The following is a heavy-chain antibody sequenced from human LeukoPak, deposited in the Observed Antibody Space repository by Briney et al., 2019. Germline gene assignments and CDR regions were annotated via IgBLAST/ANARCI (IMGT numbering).Heavy chain of an antibody. V-gene: IGHV1-2*02. CDR2: IHPYSGGT. D-gene: IGHD6-13*01. J-gene: IGHJ5*02. CDR1: GYIFSDYE. Sequence: ASVKVSCKASGYIFSDYEMHWVRQVPGLGPEWMGWIHPYSGGTNYAQKFQGRLSMTRDMSISTAYMELNTLTSDDTAVYFCVRDKIAAAGGGAWGQGTLVTVSS. CDR3: VRDKIAAAGGGA.